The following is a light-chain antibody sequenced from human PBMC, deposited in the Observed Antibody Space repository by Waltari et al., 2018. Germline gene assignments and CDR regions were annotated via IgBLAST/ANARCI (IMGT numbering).Light chain of an antibody. V-gene: IGKV3-20*01. CDR2: GAS. CDR1: QSVGRT. J-gene: IGKJ2*01. Sequence: EIVLTQSPGTLSFSPGERAIVSCSASQSVGRTLAWYQQKPGQAPRLLIYGASNRATCIPDRFIGSGSGTEFSLTISGLEPEDSAVYYCQQYGNSPIYTFGQGTKLEI. CDR3: QQYGNSPIYT.